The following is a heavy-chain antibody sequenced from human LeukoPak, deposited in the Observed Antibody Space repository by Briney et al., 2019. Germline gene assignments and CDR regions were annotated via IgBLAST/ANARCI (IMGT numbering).Heavy chain of an antibody. Sequence: ASVKVSCKASGYTFTGYYMHWVRQAPGQGLEWMGWINPSSGGTNYAQKFQGRVTMTRDTSISTAYMELSRLRSDDTAVYYCARDEGEHAGSYYIFDYWGQGTLVTVSS. CDR3: ARDEGEHAGSYYIFDY. D-gene: IGHD3-10*01. V-gene: IGHV1-2*02. J-gene: IGHJ4*02. CDR2: INPSSGGT. CDR1: GYTFTGYY.